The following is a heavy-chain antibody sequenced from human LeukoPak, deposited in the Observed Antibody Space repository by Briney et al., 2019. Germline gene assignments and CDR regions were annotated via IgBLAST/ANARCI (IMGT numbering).Heavy chain of an antibody. D-gene: IGHD3-22*01. V-gene: IGHV1-2*02. J-gene: IGHJ4*02. Sequence: ASVKLSCKASGYTFTGYYMHWVRQAPGQGLEWMGWINPNSGGTNYAQKFQGRVTMTRGTSISTAYMELSRLRSDDTAVYYCARATRYYYDSSGYYYIGYWGQGTLVTVSS. CDR3: ARATRYYYDSSGYYYIGY. CDR2: INPNSGGT. CDR1: GYTFTGYY.